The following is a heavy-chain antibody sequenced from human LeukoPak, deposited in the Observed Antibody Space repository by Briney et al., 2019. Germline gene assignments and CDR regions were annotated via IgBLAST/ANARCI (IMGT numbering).Heavy chain of an antibody. CDR3: ARGVISGSGCFDY. V-gene: IGHV4-30-2*01. Sequence: PSETLSLTCAVSGGSISSGDYSWSWIRQPPGKGLEWIGYIFHSGTTYYNPSLKSRVTISVDRSKKQFSLNLSSVTAEDTAVYYCARGVISGSGCFDYWGQGTLVTVSS. D-gene: IGHD3-10*01. CDR1: GGSISSGDYS. CDR2: IFHSGTT. J-gene: IGHJ4*02.